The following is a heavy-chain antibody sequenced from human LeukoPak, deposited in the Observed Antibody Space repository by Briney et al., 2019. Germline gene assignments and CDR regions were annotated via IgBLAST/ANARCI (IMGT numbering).Heavy chain of an antibody. CDR1: GFTFSNYW. CDR2: INPDGTTT. J-gene: IGHJ3*02. CDR3: AREGMVTTNAFDI. D-gene: IGHD2-21*02. V-gene: IGHV3-74*01. Sequence: GGSLRLSCAASGFTFSNYWVHWVRQAPGMGLVWVSRINPDGTTTSYADSVKGRFTISRDNAKNTLYLQMNSLRAEGTAVYYCAREGMVTTNAFDIWGRGTMVTVSS.